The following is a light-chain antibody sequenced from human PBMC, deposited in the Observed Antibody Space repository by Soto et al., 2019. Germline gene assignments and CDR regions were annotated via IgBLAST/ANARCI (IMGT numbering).Light chain of an antibody. CDR3: SSYAGTNNRYV. CDR1: SSDVGGYNF. J-gene: IGLJ1*01. Sequence: QSALTQPPSASGSPGQSVTISCTGTSSDVGGYNFVSWYQQHPGKAPKLIIYEVNKRPSGVPDRFSASKSGITASLTVSGLQAEDEADYYCSSYAGTNNRYVFGTGTKLTVL. V-gene: IGLV2-8*01. CDR2: EVN.